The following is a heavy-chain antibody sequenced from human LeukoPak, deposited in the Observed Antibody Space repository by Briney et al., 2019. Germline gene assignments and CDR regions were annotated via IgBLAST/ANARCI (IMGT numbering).Heavy chain of an antibody. V-gene: IGHV3-23*01. CDR3: VKGGWGDN. D-gene: IGHD3-10*01. CDR2: IIPSGDNT. J-gene: IGHJ4*02. CDR1: GFTFTTYV. Sequence: GGSLRLSCAASGFTFTTYVMSWVRQAPGKGLDWVSTIIPSGDNTLHADSVKGRFTISRDNSKNTLYLQMNSLRVEDAAVYYCVKGGWGDNWGKGILVTVSS.